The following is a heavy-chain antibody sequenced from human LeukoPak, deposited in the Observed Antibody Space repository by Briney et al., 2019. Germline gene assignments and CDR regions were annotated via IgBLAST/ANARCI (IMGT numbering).Heavy chain of an antibody. Sequence: SETLSLTCTVSGGSISSSSYYWGWIRQPPGKGLEWIGSIYYSGSTYYNPSLKSRVTISVDTSKNQFSLKLSSVTAADTAVYYCAEDSPTIYCSGGSCYPRWGQGTLVTVSS. CDR2: IYYSGST. J-gene: IGHJ4*02. D-gene: IGHD2-15*01. CDR1: GGSISSSSYY. V-gene: IGHV4-39*07. CDR3: AEDSPTIYCSGGSCYPR.